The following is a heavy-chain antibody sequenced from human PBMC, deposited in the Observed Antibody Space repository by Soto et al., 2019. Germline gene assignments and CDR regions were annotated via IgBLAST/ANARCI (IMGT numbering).Heavy chain of an antibody. D-gene: IGHD2-15*01. Sequence: GTSVKASCKASGYTFTSNDINWVRQATGQGLEWMGWMNPNSGNTGYAQKFQGRVTMTRNTSISTAYMELSSLRSEDTAVYYCWTAADKFDYWGQGTLVTVSS. CDR2: MNPNSGNT. V-gene: IGHV1-8*01. CDR3: WTAADKFDY. CDR1: GYTFTSND. J-gene: IGHJ4*02.